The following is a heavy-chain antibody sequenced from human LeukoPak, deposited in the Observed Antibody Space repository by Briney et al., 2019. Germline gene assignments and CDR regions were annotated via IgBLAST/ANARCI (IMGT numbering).Heavy chain of an antibody. V-gene: IGHV3-33*01. CDR1: GFTFSSYG. J-gene: IGHJ6*02. CDR2: IWYDGSNK. D-gene: IGHD3-10*01. CDR3: ARDYVVRALQHYYGMDV. Sequence: GGSLRLSCAASGFTFSSYGMHWVRQAPGKGLEWVAVIWYDGSNKYYADSVKGRFTISRDNSKNTLYLQMNSLRAEDTAVYYCARDYVVRALQHYYGMDVWGQGTTVTVSS.